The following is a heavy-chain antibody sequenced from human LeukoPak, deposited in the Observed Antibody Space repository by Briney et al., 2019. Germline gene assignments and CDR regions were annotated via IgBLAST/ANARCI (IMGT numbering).Heavy chain of an antibody. J-gene: IGHJ4*02. V-gene: IGHV7-4-1*02. CDR3: TRDLAYLHFDV. D-gene: IGHD2/OR15-2a*01. Sequence: ASVKVSCKASGGTFSSYAISWVRQAPGQGLEWIGYINTMSGNPTYAQGFTGRFVFSLETSVSTAYLLISSLKAEDSGVYYCTRDLAYLHFDVWGQGTLVTVSS. CDR1: GGTFSSYA. CDR2: INTMSGNP.